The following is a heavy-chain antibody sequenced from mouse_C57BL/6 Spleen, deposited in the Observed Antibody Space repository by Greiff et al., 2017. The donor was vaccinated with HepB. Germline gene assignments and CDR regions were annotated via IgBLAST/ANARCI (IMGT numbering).Heavy chain of an antibody. V-gene: IGHV1-72*01. D-gene: IGHD2-4*01. CDR3: AIPSIYYDYDDYAMDY. CDR1: GYTFTSYW. Sequence: QVQLQQPGAELVKPGASVKLSCKASGYTFTSYWMHWVKQRPGRGLEWIGRIDPNSGGTKYNEKFKSKATLTVDKPSSTAYMQLSSLTSEDSAVYYCAIPSIYYDYDDYAMDYWGQGTSVTVSS. J-gene: IGHJ4*01. CDR2: IDPNSGGT.